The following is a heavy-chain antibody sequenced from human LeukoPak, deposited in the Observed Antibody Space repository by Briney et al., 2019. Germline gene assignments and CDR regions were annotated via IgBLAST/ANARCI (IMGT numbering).Heavy chain of an antibody. Sequence: GGSLRLSCKVSGFTVSSNYMSWVRQAPGKGLEWVSIIYSGGYTHYADSVKGRFAISRDSPKNTLYLQMNTLRAEDTAVYYCARGIDYWGQGTPVTVSS. J-gene: IGHJ4*02. CDR1: GFTVSSNY. CDR3: ARGIDY. CDR2: IYSGGYT. V-gene: IGHV3-66*02.